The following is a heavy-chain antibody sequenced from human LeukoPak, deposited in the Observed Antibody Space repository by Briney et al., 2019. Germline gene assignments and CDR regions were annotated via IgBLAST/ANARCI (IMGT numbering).Heavy chain of an antibody. Sequence: PGGSLRLPCAASGFTLRSYAMSWVRQAPGKGLEWVSAISGSGGSTYYADSVKGRFTISRDNSKNTLYLQMNSLRAEDTAVYYCAKMYSSSEYDEVYWGQGTLVTVSS. CDR2: ISGSGGST. J-gene: IGHJ4*02. V-gene: IGHV3-23*01. CDR1: GFTLRSYA. D-gene: IGHD6-13*01. CDR3: AKMYSSSEYDEVY.